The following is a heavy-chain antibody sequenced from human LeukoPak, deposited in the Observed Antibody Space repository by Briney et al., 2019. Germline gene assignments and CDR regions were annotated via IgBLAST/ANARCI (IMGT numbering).Heavy chain of an antibody. Sequence: ASVKVSCKASGYTFNNYGISWVRQSPGQRPEWRGWVNSYNGDTNYAQKFPGRVTMSTDTSTSTAYMELRSLGFDDTAIYYCAKDWHILTGRNCFDPWGQGTLVTVSS. CDR3: AKDWHILTGRNCFDP. D-gene: IGHD3-9*01. V-gene: IGHV1-18*01. CDR1: GYTFNNYG. CDR2: VNSYNGDT. J-gene: IGHJ5*02.